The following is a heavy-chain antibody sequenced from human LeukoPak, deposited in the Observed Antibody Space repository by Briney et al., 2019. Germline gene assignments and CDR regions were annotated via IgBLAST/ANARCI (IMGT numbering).Heavy chain of an antibody. CDR1: IGSIGNDY. Sequence: PSETLSLTCTVSIGSIGNDYWSWLRQSPGKGLEWIAYGHHSESANYNPSLKSRVTISVDRSNNRFSLQLSSVTAADTAVYYCAPENKGTVHASTAAFHYWGQGTLVTVSS. CDR3: APENKGTVHASTAAFHY. J-gene: IGHJ4*02. V-gene: IGHV4-59*01. D-gene: IGHD2/OR15-2a*01. CDR2: GHHSESA.